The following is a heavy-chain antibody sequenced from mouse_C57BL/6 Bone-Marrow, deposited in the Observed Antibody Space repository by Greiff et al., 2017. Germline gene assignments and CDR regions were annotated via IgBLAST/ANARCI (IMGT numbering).Heavy chain of an antibody. D-gene: IGHD2-4*01. CDR1: GFTFSSYG. CDR2: ISSGGSYT. Sequence: EVMLVESGGDLVKPGGSLKLSCAASGFTFSSYGMSWVRQTPDTRLEWVATISSGGSYTYYPDSVKGRFTISRDNAKNTLYLQMSSLKSEDTAMYYCASLIYYDYEGFAYWGQGTLVTVSA. V-gene: IGHV5-6*02. J-gene: IGHJ3*01. CDR3: ASLIYYDYEGFAY.